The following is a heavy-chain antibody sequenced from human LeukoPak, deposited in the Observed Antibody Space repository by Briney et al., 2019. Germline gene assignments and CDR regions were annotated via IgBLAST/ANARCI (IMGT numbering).Heavy chain of an antibody. D-gene: IGHD6-6*01. CDR2: INPNSGGT. J-gene: IGHJ4*02. CDR1: GYTFTGYY. V-gene: IGHV1-2*06. Sequence: DSVKVSCKASGYTFTGYYMHWVRQAPGQGLEWMGRINPNSGGTNYAQKFQGRVTMTRDTSISTAYMELSRLRSDDTAVYYCARDLFHYSTSSPGDYWGQGTLVTVSS. CDR3: ARDLFHYSTSSPGDY.